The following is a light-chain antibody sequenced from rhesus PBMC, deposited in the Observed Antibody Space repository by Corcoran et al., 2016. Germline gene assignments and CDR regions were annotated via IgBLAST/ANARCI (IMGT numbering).Light chain of an antibody. J-gene: IGLJ1*01. V-gene: IGLV3-25*02. Sequence: SSDLPQPPSVSAASGQTDRITCGGVNIGSKNVQWYQQKPAQDPVLVIYADSERPSGIPERFSGSNSGNTATLPISGVVAGDEADYYCQVWDSSSKYIFGAGTRLTVL. CDR1: NIGSKN. CDR3: QVWDSSSKYI. CDR2: ADS.